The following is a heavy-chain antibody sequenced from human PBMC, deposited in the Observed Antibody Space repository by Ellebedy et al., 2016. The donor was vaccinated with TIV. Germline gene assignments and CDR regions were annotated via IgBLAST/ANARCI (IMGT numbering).Heavy chain of an antibody. J-gene: IGHJ4*02. CDR3: ARIDSWQPIDD. CDR1: GGSVSSTRYY. D-gene: IGHD3-9*01. V-gene: IGHV4-39*02. Sequence: MPGGSLRLSCSVSGGSVSSTRYYWAWIRQPPGKGLEYIGSVYYSGSPYSNPSFKSRVTLSADTSKNHFSLNLTSVTAADTAVYYCARIDSWQPIDDWGQGILVTVSS. CDR2: VYYSGSP.